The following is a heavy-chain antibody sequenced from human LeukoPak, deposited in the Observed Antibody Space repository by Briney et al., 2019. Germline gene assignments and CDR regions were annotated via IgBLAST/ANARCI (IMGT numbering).Heavy chain of an antibody. CDR1: GFTFSDYY. D-gene: IGHD6-13*01. Sequence: GGSLRLSCAASGFTFSDYYMSWIRQAPGKGLEWVSYISSSGSTMYYADSVKGRFTTSRDNAKNSLYLQMNSLRAEDTAVYYCARDTCRQYSSSWTQCYYYYMDVWGKGSTVTVSS. CDR2: ISSSGSTM. CDR3: ARDTCRQYSSSWTQCYYYYMDV. J-gene: IGHJ6*03. V-gene: IGHV3-11*01.